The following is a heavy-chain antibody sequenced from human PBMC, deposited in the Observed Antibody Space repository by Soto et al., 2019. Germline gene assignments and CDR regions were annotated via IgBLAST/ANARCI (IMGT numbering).Heavy chain of an antibody. CDR2: IIPIFGTA. CDR3: ARDRQIIITIQNIEPYHCYGMDV. D-gene: IGHD3-10*01. V-gene: IGHV1-69*13. CDR1: GGTFSSYA. Sequence: SVKVSCKDSGGTFSSYAIRWVRPAPGQGLEWMGGIIPIFGTANYAQKFQGRVTITADESTSTAYMERSSLRSEDTAVNYCARDRQIIITIQNIEPYHCYGMDVWGQGTSVTGSS. J-gene: IGHJ6*02.